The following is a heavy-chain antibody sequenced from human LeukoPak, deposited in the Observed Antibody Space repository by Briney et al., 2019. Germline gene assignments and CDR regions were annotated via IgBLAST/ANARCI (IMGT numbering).Heavy chain of an antibody. CDR3: ATELPGGKGYFDY. Sequence: PGGSLRLSCATPGFSFSSYWMSWVRQAPGKGLEWVANMNQDGSEKYYVDSVNGRFTISRDNAKNSLYLQMNSLRAEDTAIYYCATELPGGKGYFDYWGQGTLVTVSS. D-gene: IGHD1-7*01. V-gene: IGHV3-7*03. CDR1: GFSFSSYW. CDR2: MNQDGSEK. J-gene: IGHJ4*02.